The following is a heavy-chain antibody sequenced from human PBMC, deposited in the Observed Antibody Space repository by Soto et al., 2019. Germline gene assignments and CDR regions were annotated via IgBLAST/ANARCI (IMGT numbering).Heavy chain of an antibody. CDR2: ISSDGNNK. V-gene: IGHV3-30-3*01. D-gene: IGHD3-10*02. CDR1: GFTFSNYP. J-gene: IGHJ5*02. CDR3: ARLVRYAYVSGRGGWFDP. Sequence: QVQLVESGGGVVQPGRSLRLSCSASGFTFSNYPMHWVRQAPGKGLEWVAVISSDGNNKYYADSVKGRFTISRDNSKNTLYLQMDSLRADDTALYYCARLVRYAYVSGRGGWFDPWGQGTLVTVSS.